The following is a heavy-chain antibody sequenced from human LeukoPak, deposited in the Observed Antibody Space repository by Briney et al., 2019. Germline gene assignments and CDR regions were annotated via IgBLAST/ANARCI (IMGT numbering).Heavy chain of an antibody. CDR1: GFTFSSYA. CDR3: ARAYSGSYSMGFDY. D-gene: IGHD1-26*01. Sequence: GGSLRLSCAASGFTFSSYAMSWVRQAPGKGLEWVSAISGSGGSTYYADSVKGRFTISRDNSKNTLYLQMNSLRAEDTAVYYCARAYSGSYSMGFDYWGQGTLVTVSS. V-gene: IGHV3-23*01. CDR2: ISGSGGST. J-gene: IGHJ4*02.